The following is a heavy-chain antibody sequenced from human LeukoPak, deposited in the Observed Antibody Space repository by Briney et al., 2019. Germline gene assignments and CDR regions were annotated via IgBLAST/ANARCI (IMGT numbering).Heavy chain of an antibody. CDR3: ARDTSMVRGLIINYYYYGMDV. V-gene: IGHV1-18*04. CDR1: GYTFTTYG. D-gene: IGHD3-10*01. J-gene: IGHJ6*04. CDR2: SSAYNGNT. Sequence: ASVKVSCKASGYTFTTYGISWVRQAPGQGLEWMGWSSAYNGNTNYAQKLQGRVTMTTDTSTNTAYMELRSLRSDDTAVYYCARDTSMVRGLIINYYYYGMDVWGKGTTVTVSS.